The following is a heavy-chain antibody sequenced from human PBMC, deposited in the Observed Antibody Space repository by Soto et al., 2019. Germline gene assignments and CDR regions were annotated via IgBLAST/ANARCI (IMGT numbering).Heavy chain of an antibody. CDR1: GYTLTELS. CDR2: IIPIFGTA. V-gene: IGHV1-69*13. CDR3: ARESGYSYASDAFDI. Sequence: SSVKVSCKVSGYTLTELSMHWVRQAPGQGLEWMGGIIPIFGTANYAQKFQGRVTITADESTSTAYMELSSLRSEDTAVYYCARESGYSYASDAFDIWGQGTMVTVSS. D-gene: IGHD5-18*01. J-gene: IGHJ3*02.